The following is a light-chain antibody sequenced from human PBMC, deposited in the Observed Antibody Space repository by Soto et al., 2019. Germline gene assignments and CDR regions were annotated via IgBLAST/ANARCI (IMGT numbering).Light chain of an antibody. CDR2: TTN. CDR3: LIYYGDPHLV. J-gene: IGLJ7*01. CDR1: TGAVTSGNY. V-gene: IGLV7-43*01. Sequence: QTVVTQEPSLTVSPGGTVTLTCASSTGAVTSGNYPSWFQQKPGQPPRTLIYTTNNKHSWTPARFSGSLLGGKAALTLSGVQPEDEAEYYCLIYYGDPHLVFGGGTQLTVL.